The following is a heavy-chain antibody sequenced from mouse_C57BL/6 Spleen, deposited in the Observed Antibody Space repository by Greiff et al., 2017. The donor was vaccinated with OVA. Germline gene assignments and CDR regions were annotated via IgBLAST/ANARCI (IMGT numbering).Heavy chain of an antibody. CDR1: GYTFTSYW. CDR3: ARRGAGTGYFDY. D-gene: IGHD3-3*01. J-gene: IGHJ2*01. V-gene: IGHV1-50*01. Sequence: QVQLQQPGAELVKPGASVKLSCKASGYTFTSYWMQWVKQRPGQGLEWIGEIDPSDSYTNYNQKFKGKATLTVDTSSSTADMQLSSLTSEDSAVYYCARRGAGTGYFDYWGQGTTLTVSS. CDR2: IDPSDSYT.